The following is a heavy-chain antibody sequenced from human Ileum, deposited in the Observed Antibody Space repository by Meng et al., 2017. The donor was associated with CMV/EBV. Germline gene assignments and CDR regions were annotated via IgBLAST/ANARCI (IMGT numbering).Heavy chain of an antibody. D-gene: IGHD3-10*01. V-gene: IGHV4-59*01. Sequence: VQQQEADPVLVKPSETLSLSCSRSGGSISSYYWSWIRQAPGKGLEWIGYVYSTGSTNYSPSLRSRVTISVDTSRNQFSLRLSSVTAADTAVYYCARTGRFGSYYFDYWGQGTLVTVSS. J-gene: IGHJ4*02. CDR3: ARTGRFGSYYFDY. CDR1: GGSISSYY. CDR2: VYSTGST.